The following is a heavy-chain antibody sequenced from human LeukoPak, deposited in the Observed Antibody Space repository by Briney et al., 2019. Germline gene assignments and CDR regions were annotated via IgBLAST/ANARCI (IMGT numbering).Heavy chain of an antibody. CDR3: ARDRSSSSFSHAFDI. Sequence: ASVKVSCKASGGTFSSYAISWVRQAPGQGLEWMGRIIPIFGTANYAQKFQGRVTITTDESTSTAYMELSSLRSEDTAVYYCARDRSSSSFSHAFDIWGQGTMVTVSS. CDR2: IIPIFGTA. V-gene: IGHV1-69*05. J-gene: IGHJ3*02. CDR1: GGTFSSYA. D-gene: IGHD6-13*01.